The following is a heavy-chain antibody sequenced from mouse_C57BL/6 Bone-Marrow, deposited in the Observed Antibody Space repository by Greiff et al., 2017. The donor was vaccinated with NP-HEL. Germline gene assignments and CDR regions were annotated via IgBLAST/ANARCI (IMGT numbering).Heavy chain of an antibody. J-gene: IGHJ4*01. CDR1: GYTFTSYW. Sequence: VQLQQSGAELVKPGASVKLSCKASGYTFTSYWMHWVKQRPGQGLEWIGMIHPNSGSTNYNEKFKSKAILTVDKSSSTAYMQLSSLTSEDSAVYYCARSGTTVVPGDYWGQGTSVTVSS. D-gene: IGHD1-1*01. CDR2: IHPNSGST. CDR3: ARSGTTVVPGDY. V-gene: IGHV1-64*01.